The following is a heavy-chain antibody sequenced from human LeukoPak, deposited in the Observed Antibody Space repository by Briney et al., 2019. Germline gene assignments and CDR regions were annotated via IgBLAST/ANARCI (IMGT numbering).Heavy chain of an antibody. V-gene: IGHV3-7*01. D-gene: IGHD5-24*01. Sequence: GSLLLSCVASGFPFISYWMTWVRQAPGKGLEGVANIKQDGSKKSYVDSVKGRFTISRDNSKNTLYLQMNSLRAEDTAVYYCARDAGDGYNVGIFDYWGQGTLVTVSS. CDR1: GFPFISYW. J-gene: IGHJ4*02. CDR2: IKQDGSKK. CDR3: ARDAGDGYNVGIFDY.